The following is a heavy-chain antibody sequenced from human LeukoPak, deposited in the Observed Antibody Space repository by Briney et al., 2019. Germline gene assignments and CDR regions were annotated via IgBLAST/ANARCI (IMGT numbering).Heavy chain of an antibody. Sequence: GESLKISCKGSGYSFTSYWIGWVRQMPGEGLEWMGIIYPGDSDTRYSPSFQGQVTISADKSISTAYLQWSSLKASDTAMYYCARCESLYYDSSGYRTYYYYGMDVWGQGTTVTVSS. D-gene: IGHD3-22*01. J-gene: IGHJ6*02. CDR2: IYPGDSDT. V-gene: IGHV5-51*01. CDR3: ARCESLYYDSSGYRTYYYYGMDV. CDR1: GYSFTSYW.